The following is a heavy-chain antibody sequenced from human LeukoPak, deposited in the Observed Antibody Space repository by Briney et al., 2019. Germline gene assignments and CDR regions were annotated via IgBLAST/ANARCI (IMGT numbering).Heavy chain of an antibody. CDR1: GYTFTGYY. Sequence: GSVKVSCKASGYTFTGYYMHWVRQAPGQGLEWMGWINPNSGGTNYAQKFQGRVTMTRDTSISTAYMELSRLRSDDTAAYYCARDYRRDLPTLGYWGQGTLVTVSS. J-gene: IGHJ4*02. CDR2: INPNSGGT. CDR3: ARDYRRDLPTLGY. V-gene: IGHV1-2*02. D-gene: IGHD3-16*01.